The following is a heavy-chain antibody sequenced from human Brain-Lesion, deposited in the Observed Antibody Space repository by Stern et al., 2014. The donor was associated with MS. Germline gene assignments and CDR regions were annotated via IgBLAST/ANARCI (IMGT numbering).Heavy chain of an antibody. J-gene: IGHJ5*02. Sequence: QVQLQESGPGLVKPSETLSLTCTVAGGSVSSTSYAWAWIRQPPGKGLEWIGTIYYSGNTYYSPSLKSRLTISLATPQNTSSLRLRFVTAADTAVYYCAGEEDIRYCSGGSCTGNWFDPWGQGTLVTVSS. CDR2: IYYSGNT. CDR1: GGSVSSTSYA. D-gene: IGHD2-15*01. V-gene: IGHV4-39*01. CDR3: AGEEDIRYCSGGSCTGNWFDP.